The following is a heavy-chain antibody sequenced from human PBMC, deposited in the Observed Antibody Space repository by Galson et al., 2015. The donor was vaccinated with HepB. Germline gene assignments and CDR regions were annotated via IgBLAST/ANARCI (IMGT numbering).Heavy chain of an antibody. V-gene: IGHV4-34*01. J-gene: IGHJ5*02. Sequence: ETLSLTCAVYGGSFSGYYWSWIRQPPGKGLEWIGEINHSGSTNYNPSLKSRVTISVDTSKNQLSLKLSSVTAADTAVYYCARGLPTPPKYCSGGSCYSRGQWFDPWGQGTLVTVSS. CDR1: GGSFSGYY. CDR2: INHSGST. D-gene: IGHD2-15*01. CDR3: ARGLPTPPKYCSGGSCYSRGQWFDP.